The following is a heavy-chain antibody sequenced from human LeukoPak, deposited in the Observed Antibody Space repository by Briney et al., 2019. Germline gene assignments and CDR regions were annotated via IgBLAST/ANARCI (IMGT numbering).Heavy chain of an antibody. CDR3: ARDRRTYYYDSSGYYSGGSNWFDP. Sequence: GASVKVSCKASGYTFTSYYMHWVRQAPGQGLEWMGITNPSGGSTSYAQKFQGRVTMTRDTSTSTVYMELSSLRSEDTAVYYCARDRRTYYYDSSGYYSGGSNWFDPWGQGTLVTVSS. D-gene: IGHD3-22*01. CDR1: GYTFTSYY. J-gene: IGHJ5*02. V-gene: IGHV1-46*01. CDR2: TNPSGGST.